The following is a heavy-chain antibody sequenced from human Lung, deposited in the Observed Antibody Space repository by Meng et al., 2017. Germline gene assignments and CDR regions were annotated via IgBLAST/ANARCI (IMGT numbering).Heavy chain of an antibody. J-gene: IGHJ4*02. V-gene: IGHV1-2*06. CDR2: INPKSGDT. D-gene: IGHD6-13*01. Sequence: QGQRVQLGVEGKKPGASGKVSCKASGYTFPDYWLHWVRRAPGQGLEWMGRINPKSGDTHYAQRFQGRVTMTGDTSISTAYMELSGLRSDDTAMYYCARDEDISAAGKLFGDYWGQGTLVTVSS. CDR1: GYTFPDYW. CDR3: ARDEDISAAGKLFGDY.